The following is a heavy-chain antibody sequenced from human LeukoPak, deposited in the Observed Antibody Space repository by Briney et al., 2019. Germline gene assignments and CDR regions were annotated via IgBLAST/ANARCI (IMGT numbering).Heavy chain of an antibody. CDR2: IYNNDNT. D-gene: IGHD6-19*01. Sequence: GGSLRLSCAASGFTVTSSFMNWVRQAPGKGLEWVSTIYNNDNTNYGDSVEGRFVVSRDSSTNTLFLQMYSLRAEDTAVYLCARASRWLAFDQWGQGTLVTVSS. J-gene: IGHJ4*01. CDR1: GFTVTSSF. CDR3: ARASRWLAFDQ. V-gene: IGHV3-66*01.